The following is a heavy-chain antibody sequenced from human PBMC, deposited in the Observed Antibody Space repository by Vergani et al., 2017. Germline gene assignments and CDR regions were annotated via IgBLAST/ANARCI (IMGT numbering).Heavy chain of an antibody. J-gene: IGHJ5*02. D-gene: IGHD3-3*01. CDR2: ISGSGGST. CDR1: GFTFSSYA. Sequence: EVQLLESGGGLVQPGGSLRLSCAASGFTFSSYAMSWVRQAPGKGLEWVSAISGSGGSTYYADSVKGRFTISRDNSKNTLYLQMNSLRAEDTAVYYCAKTGETSYDFWSGYYDPNNWFDPWGQGTLVTVSS. V-gene: IGHV3-23*01. CDR3: AKTGETSYDFWSGYYDPNNWFDP.